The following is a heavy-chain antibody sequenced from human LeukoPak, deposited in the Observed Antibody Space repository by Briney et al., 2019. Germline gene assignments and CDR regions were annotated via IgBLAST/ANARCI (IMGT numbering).Heavy chain of an antibody. D-gene: IGHD2-15*01. CDR2: ISGSGDAI. CDR3: ARTYGSGSLDY. Sequence: GESLRLSCVASGFAFSNHNMDWVRQAPGKGLEWVSYISGSGDAIFYADSVRGRFTISRDNAKNSVYLQMNNLRAEDTAVYYCARTYGSGSLDYGGQGTLVTVSS. J-gene: IGHJ4*02. V-gene: IGHV3-48*01. CDR1: GFAFSNHN.